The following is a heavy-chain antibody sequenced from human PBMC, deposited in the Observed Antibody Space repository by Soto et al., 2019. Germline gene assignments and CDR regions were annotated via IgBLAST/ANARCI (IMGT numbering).Heavy chain of an antibody. J-gene: IGHJ6*02. CDR3: DRDNILGILYGGMDV. CDR1: GRSISSGDYY. D-gene: IGHD3-3*01. V-gene: IGHV4-30-4*01. CDR2: IYYSGRT. Sequence: PSETLSLTCTVSGRSISSGDYYWSWIRQPPGKSLEWIGYIYYSGRTYYNPSLKSRVTISVDTYKKQFSLKLSSVNDEDTDVYYCDRDNILGILYGGMDVWGQGPTVS.